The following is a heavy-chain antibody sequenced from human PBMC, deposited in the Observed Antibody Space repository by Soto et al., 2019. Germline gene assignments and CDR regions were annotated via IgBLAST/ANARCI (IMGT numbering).Heavy chain of an antibody. CDR3: TREGSAPYYYYGMDA. V-gene: IGHV1-18*01. CDR2: INTHNGNT. D-gene: IGHD3-10*01. Sequence: GASVKVSCKSSGYTFTTYGISCVRQAPGQGLEWLGWINTHNGNTNYAQNLQGRVIMTADTSTNTAYMELRSLRSDDTAIYYCTREGSAPYYYYGMDAWGQGTTVTVS. CDR1: GYTFTTYG. J-gene: IGHJ6*02.